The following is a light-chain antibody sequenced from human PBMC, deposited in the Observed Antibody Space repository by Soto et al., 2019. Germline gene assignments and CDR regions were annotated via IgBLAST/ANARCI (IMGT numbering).Light chain of an antibody. Sequence: QSALTQPPSASGSPGQSVTISCTGTSSDVGIYNYVSWYQQHPGRAPKLIIYEVTKRPSGVPDRFSGSKSGNTGSLTVSGLQAEDEADYYCSSYAGTILFGGGTKVTVL. CDR1: SSDVGIYNY. V-gene: IGLV2-8*01. J-gene: IGLJ2*01. CDR3: SSYAGTIL. CDR2: EVT.